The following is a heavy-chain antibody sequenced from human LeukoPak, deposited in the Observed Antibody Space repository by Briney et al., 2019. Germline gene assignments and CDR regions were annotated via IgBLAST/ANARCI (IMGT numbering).Heavy chain of an antibody. CDR3: ARGRGSSWYYFDY. CDR2: IYYSGST. CDR1: GGSISSSSYY. Sequence: SETLSLTCTVSGGSISSSSYYWGWIRQPPGKGLEWIGSIYYSGSTYYNPSLKGRVTMSVDTSKNQFSLKLSSVTAADTAVYYCARGRGSSWYYFDYWGQGTLVTVSS. J-gene: IGHJ4*02. V-gene: IGHV4-39*07. D-gene: IGHD6-13*01.